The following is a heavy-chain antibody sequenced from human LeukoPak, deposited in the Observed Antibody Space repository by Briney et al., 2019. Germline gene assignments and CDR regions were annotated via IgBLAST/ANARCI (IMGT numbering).Heavy chain of an antibody. Sequence: SGRSLRLFCAASGFILHSYAMHWLRHAPGKALVGVALISYDGSNKYYADSVKGRFTISRDNSKNTLYLQMNSLRAEDTAVYYCARGIVARWRSEIEYYFDDWGQGTLVTVSS. J-gene: IGHJ4*02. D-gene: IGHD6-6*01. CDR3: ARGIVARWRSEIEYYFDD. CDR2: ISYDGSNK. V-gene: IGHV3-30-3*01. CDR1: GFILHSYA.